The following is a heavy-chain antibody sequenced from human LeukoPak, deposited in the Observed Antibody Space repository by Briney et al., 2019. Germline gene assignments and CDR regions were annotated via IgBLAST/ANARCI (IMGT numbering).Heavy chain of an antibody. J-gene: IGHJ4*02. CDR3: ATPRGLATGAFDI. V-gene: IGHV1-69*05. CDR1: GGTFSSYA. CDR2: IIPIFGTA. Sequence: SVKVSCKASGGTFSSYAISWVRQAPGQGLEWMGGIIPIFGTANYAQKFQGRVTITTDESTSTAYMELSSLRSGDTAVYYCATPRGLATGAFDIWGQGTLVTVSS. D-gene: IGHD1-26*01.